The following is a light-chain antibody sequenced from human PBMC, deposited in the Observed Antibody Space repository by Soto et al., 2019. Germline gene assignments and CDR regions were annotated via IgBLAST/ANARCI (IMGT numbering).Light chain of an antibody. Sequence: EIVMTQSPVTLSLSPGERATLSCRASQSVSGYLAWYQQKPGQAPRLLIYGASSRATGIPDRFSGSGSGTDFTLTISRLEPEDFAVYYCQQYGSSPGTFGQGTKVDIK. J-gene: IGKJ1*01. CDR3: QQYGSSPGT. CDR1: QSVSGY. V-gene: IGKV3-20*01. CDR2: GAS.